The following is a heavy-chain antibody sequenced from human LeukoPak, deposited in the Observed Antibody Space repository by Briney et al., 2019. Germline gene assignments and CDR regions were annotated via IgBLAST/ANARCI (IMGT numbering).Heavy chain of an antibody. J-gene: IGHJ4*02. V-gene: IGHV3-23*01. CDR1: GFILSNYA. D-gene: IGHD1-26*01. CDR3: AAWYSGTFQVDY. CDR2: ISASGGDT. Sequence: GGSLRLSCAASGFILSNYAMSWLRQAPGKGPEWVSAISASGGDTYYADSVKGRFTISRDNSENTLYAQMNSLRAEDTAVYYCAAWYSGTFQVDYWGQGTLVTVSS.